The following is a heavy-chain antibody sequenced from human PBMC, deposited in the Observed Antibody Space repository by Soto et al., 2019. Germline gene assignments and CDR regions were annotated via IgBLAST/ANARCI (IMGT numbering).Heavy chain of an antibody. J-gene: IGHJ3*02. V-gene: IGHV1-69*12. CDR2: IIPIFTTT. Sequence: QVHLVQSGAEVKKPGSSVKVSCKAPGGTFSNHAINWVRQAPGQGLEWMGRIIPIFTTTNYAQKFQGRVTMTVDESTITAYMELSSLKHDDTAIYYCAREVAADGTFREDVFDIWGQGTLVTVSS. CDR1: GGTFSNHA. CDR3: AREVAADGTFREDVFDI. D-gene: IGHD6-13*01.